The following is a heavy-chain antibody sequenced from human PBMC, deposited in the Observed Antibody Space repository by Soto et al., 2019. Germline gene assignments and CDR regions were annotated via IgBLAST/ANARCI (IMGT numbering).Heavy chain of an antibody. Sequence: GGSLRLSCAASGFTFSSYGMHWVRQAPGKGLEWVAVISYDGSNKYYADSVKGRFTISRDNSKNTLYLQMNSLRAEDTAVYYCATSGRWLRPYYYYYMDVWGKGTTVTVSS. J-gene: IGHJ6*03. V-gene: IGHV3-30*03. D-gene: IGHD5-12*01. CDR2: ISYDGSNK. CDR1: GFTFSSYG. CDR3: ATSGRWLRPYYYYYMDV.